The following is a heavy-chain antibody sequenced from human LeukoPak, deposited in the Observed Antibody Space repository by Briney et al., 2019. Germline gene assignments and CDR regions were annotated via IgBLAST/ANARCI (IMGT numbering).Heavy chain of an antibody. CDR2: ISYDGTNK. CDR3: ARDRTPNWSAYSNPTFHY. D-gene: IGHD4-11*01. Sequence: GGSLRLFCAACGFTLSSYAILWVRQARGKGLEWVAVISYDGTNKNDADSVKGRFTISRDNSKNTLYLQLHSLRAEDMAVYYCARDRTPNWSAYSNPTFHYWGQGTLVTASS. V-gene: IGHV3-30*07. CDR1: GFTLSSYA. J-gene: IGHJ4*02.